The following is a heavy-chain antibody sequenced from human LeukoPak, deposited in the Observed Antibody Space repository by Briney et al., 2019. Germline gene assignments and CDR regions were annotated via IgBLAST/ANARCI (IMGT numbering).Heavy chain of an antibody. CDR2: IYYSGST. V-gene: IGHV4-39*01. Sequence: SETLSLTCTVSGCSISSSSYYWGWIRQPPGQGLEWIGSIYYSGSTYYNPSLKSRVTISVDTSKNQFSLKLSSVTAADTAVYYCARSPIRITMVRFADFDYWGQGTLVTVSS. D-gene: IGHD3-10*01. CDR1: GCSISSSSYY. CDR3: ARSPIRITMVRFADFDY. J-gene: IGHJ4*02.